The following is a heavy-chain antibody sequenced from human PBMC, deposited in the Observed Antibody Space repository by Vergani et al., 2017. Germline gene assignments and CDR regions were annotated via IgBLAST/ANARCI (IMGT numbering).Heavy chain of an antibody. Sequence: QLQLQESGPGLVKPSETLSLTCTVSGGSISSSSYYWGWIRQPPGKGLEWIGYIYYSGSTNYNPSLKSRVTISVDTSKNQFYLKLSSVTAADTAVYYCARGYSGSPNGLFDYWGQGTLVTVSS. J-gene: IGHJ4*02. V-gene: IGHV4-61*05. D-gene: IGHD1-26*01. CDR1: GGSISSSSYY. CDR3: ARGYSGSPNGLFDY. CDR2: IYYSGST.